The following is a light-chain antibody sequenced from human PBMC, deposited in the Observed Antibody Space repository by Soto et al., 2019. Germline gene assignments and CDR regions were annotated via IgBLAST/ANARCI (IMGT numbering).Light chain of an antibody. CDR2: DAS. J-gene: IGKJ1*01. CDR1: QSISSW. CDR3: QKYYSTPQT. V-gene: IGKV1-5*01. Sequence: IQMTQSPFTLSSYIGDSATLTGRASQSISSWLAWYQQKPGKAPKLLIYDASSLESGVPSRFSGSGSGTEFTLTISSLQAEDVAVYYCQKYYSTPQTFGQGTMVDI.